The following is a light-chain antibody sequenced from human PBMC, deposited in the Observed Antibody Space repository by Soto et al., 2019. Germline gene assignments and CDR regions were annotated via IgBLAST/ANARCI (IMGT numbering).Light chain of an antibody. CDR1: RSNIGRNF. J-gene: IGLJ3*02. V-gene: IGLV1-47*01. CDR3: AGWDDTLDAQV. Sequence: QSVLTQSPSASGTPGQRVTISCSGSRSNIGRNFAYWYQHVPGTAPRLLIQRNNERPSGVPDRFSGSKSGTSVSLAISGLRSDDEATYYCAGWDDTLDAQVFGGGTKLTVL. CDR2: RNN.